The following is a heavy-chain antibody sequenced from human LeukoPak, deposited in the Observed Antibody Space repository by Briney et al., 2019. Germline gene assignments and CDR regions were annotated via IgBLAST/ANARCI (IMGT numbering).Heavy chain of an antibody. D-gene: IGHD3-22*01. CDR1: GFTFSSYD. V-gene: IGHV3-48*04. CDR3: ARDYYYDSSGYYSLGAFDI. J-gene: IGHJ3*02. CDR2: ISPSSTRI. Sequence: GGSLRLSCAASGFTFSSYDMNWVRQAPGKGLEWVSYISPSSTRIDYAASVRGRFTISRDNAKNSLYLQMNSLRAEDTAVYYCARDYYYDSSGYYSLGAFDIWGQGTMVTVSS.